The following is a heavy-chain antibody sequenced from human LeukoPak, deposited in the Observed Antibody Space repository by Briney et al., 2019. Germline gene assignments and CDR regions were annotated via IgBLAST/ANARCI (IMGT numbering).Heavy chain of an antibody. D-gene: IGHD2-15*01. V-gene: IGHV3-7*04. CDR1: GFTFSDYY. CDR3: AKDCSGGSCYDY. CDR2: IKYGGSEK. J-gene: IGHJ4*02. Sequence: QPGGSLRLSCAASGFTFSDYYMDWVRQAPGKGLEWVANIKYGGSEKYYVDSVRGRFTISRDNAKNSLYLQMNSLTPEDTAVYFCAKDCSGGSCYDYWGQGTLVTVSS.